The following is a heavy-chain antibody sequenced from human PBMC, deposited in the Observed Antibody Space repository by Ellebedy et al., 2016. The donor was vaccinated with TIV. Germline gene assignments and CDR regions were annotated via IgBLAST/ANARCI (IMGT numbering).Heavy chain of an antibody. CDR3: ARVGWELLLRGGLDY. CDR1: GYTFTSYA. V-gene: IGHV1-3*01. D-gene: IGHD1-26*01. J-gene: IGHJ4*02. Sequence: ASVKVSCXASGYTFTSYAMHWVRQAPGQRLEWMGWINAGNGNTKYSQKFQGRVTITRDTSASTAYMELSSLRSEDTAVYYCARVGWELLLRGGLDYWGQGTLVTVSS. CDR2: INAGNGNT.